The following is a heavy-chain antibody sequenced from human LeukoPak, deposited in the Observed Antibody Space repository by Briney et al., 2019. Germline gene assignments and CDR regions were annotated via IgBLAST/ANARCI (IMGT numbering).Heavy chain of an antibody. CDR2: INPNSGGT. CDR1: GYTFTGYY. D-gene: IGHD3-22*01. V-gene: IGHV1-2*02. Sequence: ASVKVSCKASGYTFTGYYMHWVRQAPGHGLEWMGWINPNSGGTNYAQKFQGRVTMTRDTSISTAYMELSRLRSDDTAVYYCARKNYYDSSGYYTPFVWFDPWGQGTLVTVSS. CDR3: ARKNYYDSSGYYTPFVWFDP. J-gene: IGHJ5*02.